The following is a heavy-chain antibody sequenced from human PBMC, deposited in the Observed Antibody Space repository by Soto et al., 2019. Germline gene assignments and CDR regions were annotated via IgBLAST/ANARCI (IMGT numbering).Heavy chain of an antibody. J-gene: IGHJ6*02. D-gene: IGHD6-13*01. CDR2: IYYSGST. Sequence: QLQLQESGPGLVKPSEILSLTCTVSGGSIRSSSYYWGWIHQPPGKGLEWIGSIYYSGSTYYNPSLKGGGIISVVTAKDQCALGLGSVTAAGTAVYECVRWAAAGTKRGAYYYCGMDVWGQGPTVTVSS. V-gene: IGHV4-39*01. CDR3: VRWAAAGTKRGAYYYCGMDV. CDR1: GGSIRSSSYY.